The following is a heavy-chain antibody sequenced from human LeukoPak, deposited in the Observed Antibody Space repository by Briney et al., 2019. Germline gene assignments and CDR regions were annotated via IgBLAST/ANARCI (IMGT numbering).Heavy chain of an antibody. D-gene: IGHD1-14*01. Sequence: PSESLSLTCHVSGGSISSYYWSWIRQAAGKGLEWIGRLHTSGSTTYNPYLKSRVTIFLGRSKNQFSLKLRTVTAADTTAYFFWKDTWVLHHYAFDVWGQGKMVIVSS. J-gene: IGHJ3*01. V-gene: IGHV4-4*07. CDR2: LHTSGST. CDR3: WKDTWVLHHYAFDV. CDR1: GGSISSYY.